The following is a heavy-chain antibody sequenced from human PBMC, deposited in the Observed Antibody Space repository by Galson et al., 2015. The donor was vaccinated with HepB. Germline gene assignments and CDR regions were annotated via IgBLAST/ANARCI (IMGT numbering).Heavy chain of an antibody. CDR1: GGSISSYY. V-gene: IGHV4-59*01. CDR3: AKYDSSGFDY. J-gene: IGHJ4*02. Sequence: ETLSLTCTVSGGSISSYYWSWIRQPPGKGLEWIGYVYYSGSTNYNPSLKSRVTISVDTSKNQFSLKLSSVTAADTAVYYCAKYDSSGFDYWGQGTLVTVSS. D-gene: IGHD3-22*01. CDR2: VYYSGST.